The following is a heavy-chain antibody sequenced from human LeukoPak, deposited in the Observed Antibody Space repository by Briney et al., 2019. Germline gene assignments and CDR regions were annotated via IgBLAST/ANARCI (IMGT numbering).Heavy chain of an antibody. Sequence: GGSLRLSCAASGFTFSFYAMNWVRQAPGKGLEWVSSIDSSSSYIYYADSVKGRFTISRANAKNSLFLQMNSLRAEDTAVYYCARGPHGGFVIIPTEFWGQGTLVTVSS. V-gene: IGHV3-21*01. D-gene: IGHD3-3*01. J-gene: IGHJ4*02. CDR2: IDSSSSYI. CDR1: GFTFSFYA. CDR3: ARGPHGGFVIIPTEF.